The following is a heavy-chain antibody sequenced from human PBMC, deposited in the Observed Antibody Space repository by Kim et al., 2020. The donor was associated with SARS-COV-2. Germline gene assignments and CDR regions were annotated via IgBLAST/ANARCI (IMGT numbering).Heavy chain of an antibody. CDR2: ISGSGGSI. CDR3: VKDTRAIPGNYFAF. J-gene: IGHJ4*02. V-gene: IGHV3-23*01. Sequence: GGSLRLSCAASGFTFINYAMTWVRQAPGKGLEWVSSISGSGGSIFYADSVKGRFTISRDNSKNTLYLQMNSLRGEDTAVYSCVKDTRAIPGNYFAFWGQGTPVTISS. CDR1: GFTFINYA. D-gene: IGHD1-20*01.